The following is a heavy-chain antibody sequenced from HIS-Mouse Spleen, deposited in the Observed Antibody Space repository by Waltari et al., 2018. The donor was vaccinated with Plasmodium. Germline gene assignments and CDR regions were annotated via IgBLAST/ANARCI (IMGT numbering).Heavy chain of an antibody. J-gene: IGHJ4*02. D-gene: IGHD6-6*01. CDR1: GGPISSYY. CDR2: IYYSGST. Sequence: QVQLQESGPGLVKPSETLSLTCTVPGGPISSYYWSWIRQPPGKGLEWIAYIYYSGSTNYNPSLKSRVTISVDTSKNQFSLKLSSVTAADTAVFYCARGGYSSSSYYFDYWGQGTLVTVSS. CDR3: ARGGYSSSSYYFDY. V-gene: IGHV4-59*01.